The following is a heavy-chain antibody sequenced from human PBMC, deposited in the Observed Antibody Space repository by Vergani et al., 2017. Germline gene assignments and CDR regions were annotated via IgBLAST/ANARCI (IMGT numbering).Heavy chain of an antibody. CDR2: IYYSGST. Sequence: QVQLQESGPGLVKPSETLSLTCTVSGGSISSHYWSWIRQPPGKGLEWIGYIYYSGSTNYNPSLKSRVTISVHTSKNQFSLKLSSVTAADTAVYYCARGGRQQLVQTYFDYWGQGTLVTVSS. CDR3: ARGGRQQLVQTYFDY. CDR1: GGSISSHY. J-gene: IGHJ4*02. V-gene: IGHV4-59*11. D-gene: IGHD6-13*01.